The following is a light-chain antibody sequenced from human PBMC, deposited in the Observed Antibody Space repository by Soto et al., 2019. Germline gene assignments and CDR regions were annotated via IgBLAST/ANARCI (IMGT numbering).Light chain of an antibody. CDR1: QSVSSY. CDR2: DAS. Sequence: EIVLTQSPATLSLSPGERATLSCRASQSVSSYLAWYQQKPGQAPRLLIYDASNRSTGIPARFSGSGSGTAFPLPTSCLEPDDLAVYYCQQRSNWPPVTFGGGTKVEIK. J-gene: IGKJ4*01. V-gene: IGKV3-11*01. CDR3: QQRSNWPPVT.